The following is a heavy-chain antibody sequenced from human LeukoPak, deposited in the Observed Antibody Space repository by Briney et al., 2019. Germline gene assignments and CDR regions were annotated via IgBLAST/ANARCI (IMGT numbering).Heavy chain of an antibody. CDR1: GLTFSSYG. J-gene: IGHJ4*02. CDR2: IWYDGSNK. Sequence: GRSLGLSCAASGLTFSSYGMHWVRQAPGKGLEWVAVIWYDGSNKNYVDSVKGRFTISRDNSKNTLYLEMKSLSAEDTAVYYCARDNPSGGSSGWTGLDYWGQGTLVTVSS. D-gene: IGHD6-19*01. CDR3: ARDNPSGGSSGWTGLDY. V-gene: IGHV3-33*01.